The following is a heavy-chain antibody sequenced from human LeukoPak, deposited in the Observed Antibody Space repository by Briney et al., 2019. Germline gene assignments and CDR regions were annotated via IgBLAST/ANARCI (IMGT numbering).Heavy chain of an antibody. V-gene: IGHV4-39*01. D-gene: IGHD3-9*01. CDR2: IYYSGST. CDR3: ARLPRGSSDILTGYYLWYYYYYMDV. Sequence: SETLSLTCTVSGSSISSSSYYWGWIRQPPGKGLEWIGSIYYSGSTYYNPSLKSRVTISVDTSKNQFSLKLSSVTAADTAVYYCARLPRGSSDILTGYYLWYYYYYMDVWGKGTTVTVSS. J-gene: IGHJ6*03. CDR1: GSSISSSSYY.